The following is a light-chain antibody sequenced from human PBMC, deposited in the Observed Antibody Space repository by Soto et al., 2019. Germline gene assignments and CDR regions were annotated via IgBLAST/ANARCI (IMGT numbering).Light chain of an antibody. Sequence: EIVMTQSPATLCLSPGDRATLSCRASQSVSSSYVAWDQQKPGQAPRLLTDWASARATVCPAMFSGSGSATEFTLTISSLQSEDFAVYSCQQYSNWPLIFGGGTKVDNK. V-gene: IGKV3-15*01. CDR1: QSVSSS. J-gene: IGKJ4*01. CDR2: WAS. CDR3: QQYSNWPLI.